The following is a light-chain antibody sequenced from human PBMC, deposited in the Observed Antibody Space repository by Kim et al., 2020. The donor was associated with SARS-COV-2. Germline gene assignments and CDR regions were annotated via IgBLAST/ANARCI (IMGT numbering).Light chain of an antibody. CDR3: QQRSNWPPWT. Sequence: SPGERATLSCRASQNVSSYLAWYQQKPGQAPRLLIYDASNRATGIPARFSGSGSGTDFTLTISSLEPEDFAVYYCQQRSNWPPWTFGQGTKVDIK. CDR2: DAS. V-gene: IGKV3-11*01. J-gene: IGKJ1*01. CDR1: QNVSSY.